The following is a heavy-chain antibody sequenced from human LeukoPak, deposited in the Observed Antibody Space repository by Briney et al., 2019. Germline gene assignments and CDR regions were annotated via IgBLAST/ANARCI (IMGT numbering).Heavy chain of an antibody. CDR3: ARDYGDYNTHGYFDY. J-gene: IGHJ4*02. CDR1: GFTFSSYS. D-gene: IGHD4-17*01. Sequence: GGSLRLSCVASGFTFSSYSMNWVRQAPGKGLEWVSSISSSSNYIYYADSVKGRFTISRDNAKNSLYLQMNSLRAEDTAVYYCARDYGDYNTHGYFDYWGQGTLVTVSP. CDR2: ISSSSNYI. V-gene: IGHV3-21*01.